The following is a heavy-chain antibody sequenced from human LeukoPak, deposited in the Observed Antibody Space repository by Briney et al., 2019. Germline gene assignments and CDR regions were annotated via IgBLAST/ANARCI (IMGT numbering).Heavy chain of an antibody. V-gene: IGHV3-7*01. D-gene: IGHD1-26*01. J-gene: IGHJ4*02. CDR3: ARDHEYRGSFLFDY. CDR2: IKEDGSEK. CDR1: GFTFSNYW. Sequence: PGGYLRLSCAASGFTFSNYWMSWVRQAPGKGLEWVANIKEDGSEKYYVDSVKGRFTISRDNAKNSLYLQMNSLRAEDTAVYYCARDHEYRGSFLFDYWGQGTLVTVSS.